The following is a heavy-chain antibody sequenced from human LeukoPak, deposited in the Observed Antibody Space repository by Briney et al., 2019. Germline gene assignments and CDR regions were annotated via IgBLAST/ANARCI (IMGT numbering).Heavy chain of an antibody. CDR1: GFTFSSYW. D-gene: IGHD4-23*01. Sequence: GGSLRLSCAASGFTFSSYWMHWVRQAPGKGLVWVSRISSDGSSTTYADSVKGRFTISRDNSKNTLSLQMNSPRAEDTAVYYCAKALYGGHDYWGQGTLVTVSS. J-gene: IGHJ4*02. V-gene: IGHV3-74*03. CDR2: ISSDGSST. CDR3: AKALYGGHDY.